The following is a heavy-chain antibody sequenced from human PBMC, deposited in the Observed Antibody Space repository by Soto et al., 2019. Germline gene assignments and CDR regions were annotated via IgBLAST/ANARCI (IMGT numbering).Heavy chain of an antibody. V-gene: IGHV1-18*01. D-gene: IGHD3-16*01. Sequence: QVQLVQSGGEVKKPGASVKVSCKASGYPFTSYGFSWVRQAPGQGLEWMGWINGYTGNTHYAQKFQGRVTMTIDTSTSTAYMELWTLISDDTAVYYCARSWVTGKGGMDVWGQGTTVTVSS. CDR1: GYPFTSYG. CDR2: INGYTGNT. CDR3: ARSWVTGKGGMDV. J-gene: IGHJ6*02.